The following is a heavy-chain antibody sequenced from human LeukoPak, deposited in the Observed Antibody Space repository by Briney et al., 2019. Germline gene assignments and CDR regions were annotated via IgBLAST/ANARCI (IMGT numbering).Heavy chain of an antibody. D-gene: IGHD2-2*02. Sequence: ASVKVSCKASGYTFTSYYMHWVRQAPGQGLEWMGIINPSGGSTSYAQKFQGRVTMTRDTSTSTVYMELSSLRSEDTAVYYCASTYCSSTSCYTDHNWFDPWGQGTLVTVSS. J-gene: IGHJ5*02. CDR1: GYTFTSYY. CDR2: INPSGGST. CDR3: ASTYCSSTSCYTDHNWFDP. V-gene: IGHV1-46*01.